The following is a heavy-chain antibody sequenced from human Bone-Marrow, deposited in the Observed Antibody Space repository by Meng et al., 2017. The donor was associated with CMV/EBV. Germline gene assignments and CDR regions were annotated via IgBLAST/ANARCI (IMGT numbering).Heavy chain of an antibody. J-gene: IGHJ4*02. Sequence: ASVKVSCKASGYTFTGYYMHWVRQAPGQGLEWMGWINPNSGGTNYAQKFQGRVTMTRDTSISTAYMELSRLRSDDTVVYYCARERIVGAIFDYWGQGTLVTVSS. CDR2: INPNSGGT. CDR1: GYTFTGYY. D-gene: IGHD1-26*01. V-gene: IGHV1-2*02. CDR3: ARERIVGAIFDY.